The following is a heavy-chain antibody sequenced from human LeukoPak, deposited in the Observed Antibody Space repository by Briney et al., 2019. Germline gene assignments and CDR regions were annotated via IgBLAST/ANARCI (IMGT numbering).Heavy chain of an antibody. CDR3: AREDSSSWHHFDY. D-gene: IGHD6-13*01. J-gene: IGHJ4*02. CDR1: GFTFSSYW. Sequence: GGSLRLSCAASGFTFSSYWMSWVRQAPGKGLEWVANIKQDGSEKYYVDSVKGRFTISRDNAKNSLYLQINSLRAEDTAVYYCAREDSSSWHHFDYWGQGTLVTVSS. CDR2: IKQDGSEK. V-gene: IGHV3-7*01.